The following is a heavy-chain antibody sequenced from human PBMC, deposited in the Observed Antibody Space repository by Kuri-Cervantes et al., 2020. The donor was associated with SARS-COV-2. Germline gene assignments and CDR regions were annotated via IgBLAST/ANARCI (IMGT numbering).Heavy chain of an antibody. CDR2: ISWNSGNI. Sequence: SLKISCAASGITFDDYAMHWVRQAPGKGLEWVSAISWNSGNIDQADSVKGRFTISRDNAKSSLYLEMNSLRVEDTAFYYCAKDMWSDDRGHSHGGFDFWGQGTLVTVSS. CDR1: GITFDDYA. CDR3: AKDMWSDDRGHSHGGFDF. D-gene: IGHD5-18*01. V-gene: IGHV3-9*01. J-gene: IGHJ4*02.